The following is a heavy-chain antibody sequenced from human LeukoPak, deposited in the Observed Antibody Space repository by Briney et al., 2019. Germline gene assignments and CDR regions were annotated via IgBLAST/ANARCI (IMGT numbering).Heavy chain of an antibody. V-gene: IGHV1-69-2*01. D-gene: IGHD1-26*01. CDR3: ATDLYERWELPLPSDY. CDR2: VDPEDGET. J-gene: IGHJ4*02. Sequence: GASVKVSCKASGYTFTGYYMHWVQQAPGKGLEWMGLVDPEDGETIYAEKFQGRVTITADTSTDTAYMELSSLRSEDTAVCYCATDLYERWELPLPSDYWGQGTLVTVSS. CDR1: GYTFTGYY.